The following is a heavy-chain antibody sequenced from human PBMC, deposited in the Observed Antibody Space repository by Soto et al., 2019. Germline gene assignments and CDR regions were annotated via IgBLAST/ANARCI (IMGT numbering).Heavy chain of an antibody. D-gene: IGHD2-2*01. V-gene: IGHV1-3*01. CDR3: ARDFRYCSSASCQAGEIDI. Sequence: QVQLVQSGAEVKKPGASVKVSCKASGYTFTTYAMHWVRQAPGQRPEWMGWINVGYGNTKYSQKFQGRVTITRDTSARIAYMELSSLRSEDTAVYYCARDFRYCSSASCQAGEIDIWGQGTPVTVS. J-gene: IGHJ3*02. CDR2: INVGYGNT. CDR1: GYTFTTYA.